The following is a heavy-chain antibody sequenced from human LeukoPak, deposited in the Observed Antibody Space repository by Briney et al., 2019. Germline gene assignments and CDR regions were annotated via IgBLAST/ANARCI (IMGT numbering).Heavy chain of an antibody. V-gene: IGHV3-21*01. CDR1: GFTFSSYS. D-gene: IGHD2-15*01. Sequence: PGGSLRLSCAASGFTFSSYSMNWVRQAPGKGLEWVSCISGSSSYIYSADSVKGRFTISRHNAKNSLYLQMNSLRAEDTAVYYCARAMYGGYAPGDSRLDYWGQGTLVTVSS. J-gene: IGHJ4*02. CDR2: ISGSSSYI. CDR3: ARAMYGGYAPGDSRLDY.